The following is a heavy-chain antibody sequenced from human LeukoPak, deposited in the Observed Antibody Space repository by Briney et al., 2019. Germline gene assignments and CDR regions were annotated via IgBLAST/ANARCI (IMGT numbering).Heavy chain of an antibody. D-gene: IGHD3-10*01. V-gene: IGHV3-15*01. CDR3: AKAALWFGESYYFDY. Sequence: GGSLRLSCAVSWFTFSDAWMNWVREAPGEGLECGGRIKNKFDGGTTDYASPVKGRFTISRDNDKNSLYLQMTSLRAEDRAVYYCAKAALWFGESYYFDYWGQGTLVTVSS. J-gene: IGHJ4*02. CDR1: WFTFSDAW. CDR2: IKNKFDGGTT.